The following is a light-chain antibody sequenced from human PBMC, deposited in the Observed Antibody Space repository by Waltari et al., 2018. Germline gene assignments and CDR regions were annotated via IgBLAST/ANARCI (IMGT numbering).Light chain of an antibody. J-gene: IGLJ3*02. V-gene: IGLV4-69*01. Sequence: QLVLTQSPSASASLGASVKLTCTLTSGHSSNVIAWHQQQSEKGPRYLMKVNSDGSHSKGDDIPDRFSGSGSGAERYLTISSVQSEDEADYYCQTGGHGTWVFGGGTKLTVL. CDR3: QTGGHGTWV. CDR1: SGHSSNV. CDR2: VNSDGSH.